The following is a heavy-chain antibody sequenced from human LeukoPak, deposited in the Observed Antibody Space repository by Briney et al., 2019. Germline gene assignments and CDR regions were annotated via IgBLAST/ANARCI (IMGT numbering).Heavy chain of an antibody. CDR3: ARDPHLSSGYYGWMAFDI. D-gene: IGHD3-22*01. V-gene: IGHV3-53*01. Sequence: PGGSLRLSCAASGFTVSINYMSWVRQAPGKGLEWVSVIYSGGSTYYADSVKGRFTISRDNSKNTLYLQMNSLRAEDTAVYYCARDPHLSSGYYGWMAFDIWGQGTMVTVSS. CDR2: IYSGGST. CDR1: GFTVSINY. J-gene: IGHJ3*02.